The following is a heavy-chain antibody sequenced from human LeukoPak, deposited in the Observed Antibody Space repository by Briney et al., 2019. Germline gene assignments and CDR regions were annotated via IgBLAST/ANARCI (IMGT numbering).Heavy chain of an antibody. Sequence: SETLSLICTVSGGSISSYDWSWSRQPPGKGLEWIGYIQNRGSTNYNPSLKSRVTISVDTSKNQLSLKLRSVAAADTAVYYCARDRPGIVVGGDAFHLWAGGTMVIVSS. CDR3: ARDRPGIVVGGDAFHL. D-gene: IGHD2-15*01. V-gene: IGHV4-59*01. CDR1: GGSISSYD. CDR2: IQNRGST. J-gene: IGHJ3*01.